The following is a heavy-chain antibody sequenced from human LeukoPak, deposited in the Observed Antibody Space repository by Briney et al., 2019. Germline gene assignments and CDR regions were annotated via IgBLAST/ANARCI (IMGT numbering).Heavy chain of an antibody. CDR1: GFTFGDHG. V-gene: IGHV3-49*04. CDR3: TRDKDWSYDY. D-gene: IGHD3/OR15-3a*01. CDR2: IRRKVSGGTT. Sequence: PGGSLRLSCTASGFTFGDHGMGWVRQAPGKGLEWVGFIRRKVSGGTTEYAASVRGRFSISRDDSKSIAYLQMNGLKTEDTAVYYCTRDKDWSYDYWGQGTLVTVSS. J-gene: IGHJ4*02.